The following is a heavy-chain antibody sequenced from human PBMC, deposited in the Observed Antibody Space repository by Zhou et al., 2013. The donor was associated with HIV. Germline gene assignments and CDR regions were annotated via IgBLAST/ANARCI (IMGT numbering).Heavy chain of an antibody. CDR3: ARVEGGKAAAGTE. CDR2: IIPIFGTA. J-gene: IGHJ1*01. CDR1: GGTFSSYA. Sequence: QVQLVQSGAEVKKPGSSVKVSCKASGGTFSSYAINWVRQAPGQGLEWMGGIIPIFGTANYAQRFQGRATISADESTSTAYMELSSLRSEDTAVYYCARVEGGKAAAGTEWGQGTLVTVSS. V-gene: IGHV1-69*12. D-gene: IGHD6-13*01.